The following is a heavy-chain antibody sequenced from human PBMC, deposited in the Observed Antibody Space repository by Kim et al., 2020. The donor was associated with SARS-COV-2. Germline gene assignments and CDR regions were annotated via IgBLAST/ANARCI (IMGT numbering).Heavy chain of an antibody. CDR3: ARERRVTTVTRIDYFDS. Sequence: GGSLRLSCAASGFPFSDFYIAWIRQAPGKGLEWVSYITGTGATTYYADSVRGRFTISRDNAKNSVHLQMNTLRAEDTAVYYCARERRVTTVTRIDYFDSWGQGALVTVDS. J-gene: IGHJ4*02. CDR2: ITGTGATT. CDR1: GFPFSDFY. D-gene: IGHD4-17*01. V-gene: IGHV3-11*01.